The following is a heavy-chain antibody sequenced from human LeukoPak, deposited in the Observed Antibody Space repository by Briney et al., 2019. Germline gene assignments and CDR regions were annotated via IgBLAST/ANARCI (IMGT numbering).Heavy chain of an antibody. J-gene: IGHJ4*02. D-gene: IGHD3-10*01. Sequence: SVKVSCKASGGTFSSYAISWVRQAPGQGLEWMGGIIPIFGTANYAQKFQGRVTITADKSTSTAYMELSSLRSEDTAVYYCASWNYYGSGSAQPFDYWGQGTLVTVSS. CDR3: ASWNYYGSGSAQPFDY. CDR2: IIPIFGTA. V-gene: IGHV1-69*06. CDR1: GGTFSSYA.